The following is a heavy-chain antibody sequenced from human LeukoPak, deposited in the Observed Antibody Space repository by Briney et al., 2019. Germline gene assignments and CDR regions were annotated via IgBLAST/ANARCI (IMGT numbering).Heavy chain of an antibody. Sequence: GASVKVSCKASGGTFSSYAISWVRQAPGQGLEWMGGIIPIFGTANYAQKFQGRVTITADKSTSTAYMELSSLRSEDTAVYYCARPRRGYSYYFDYWGQGTLVTVSS. CDR1: GGTFSSYA. J-gene: IGHJ4*02. CDR2: IIPIFGTA. V-gene: IGHV1-69*06. CDR3: ARPRRGYSYYFDY. D-gene: IGHD5-18*01.